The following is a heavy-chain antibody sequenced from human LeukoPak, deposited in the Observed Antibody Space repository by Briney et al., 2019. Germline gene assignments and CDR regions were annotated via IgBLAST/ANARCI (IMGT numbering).Heavy chain of an antibody. CDR1: GGSISSSTW. CDR2: IYYSGST. D-gene: IGHD5-18*01. Sequence: PSGTLSLTCVVSGGSISSSTWWTWVRQPPGKGLEWIGTIYYSGSTYYNPSLKSRVTISVDTSKNQFSLKLNSVTAADTAVYYCARNRWGGYSYGDFDYWGQGTLVTVSS. CDR3: ARNRWGGYSYGDFDY. V-gene: IGHV4-4*02. J-gene: IGHJ4*02.